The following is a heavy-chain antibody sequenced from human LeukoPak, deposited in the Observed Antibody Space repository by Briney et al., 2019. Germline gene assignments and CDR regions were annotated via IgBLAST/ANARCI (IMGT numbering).Heavy chain of an antibody. Sequence: ASVKVSCKASGHTFTGYYMHWVRQAPGQGLEWMGWINPNSGGTNYAQKFQGRVTMTRDTSISTAYMELSRLRSDDAAVYYCASGPEEMIVVVINWGQGTLVTVSS. CDR1: GHTFTGYY. CDR3: ASGPEEMIVVVIN. CDR2: INPNSGGT. V-gene: IGHV1-2*02. D-gene: IGHD3-22*01. J-gene: IGHJ4*02.